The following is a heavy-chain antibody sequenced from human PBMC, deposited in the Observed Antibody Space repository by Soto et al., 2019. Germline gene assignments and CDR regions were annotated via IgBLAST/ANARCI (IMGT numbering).Heavy chain of an antibody. D-gene: IGHD6-6*01. CDR3: ARYSGARYSSSSFNWFDP. Sequence: PSETLSLTCTVSGGSVSSDNYSWSWVRQPPGKGLEWIGFIYYSGSTNYNPSLKSRVTISVDTSKNQFSLKLSSVTAADTAVYYCARYSGARYSSSSFNWFDPWGQGTLVTVSS. CDR1: GGSVSSDNYS. J-gene: IGHJ5*02. V-gene: IGHV4-61*01. CDR2: IYYSGST.